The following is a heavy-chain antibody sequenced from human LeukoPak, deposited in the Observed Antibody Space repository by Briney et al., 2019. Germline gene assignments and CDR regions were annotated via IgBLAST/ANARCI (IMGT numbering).Heavy chain of an antibody. J-gene: IGHJ5*02. CDR2: TRNKANSYTT. D-gene: IGHD3-22*01. CDR1: GFTFSDHY. CDR3: ARGASHYYDSSGLDP. V-gene: IGHV3-72*01. Sequence: GGSLRLSCAASGFTFSDHYMDWVRQAPGKGLEWVGRTRNKANSYTTEYAASVKGRFTISRDDSKNSLYLQMNSLKTEDTAVYYCARGASHYYDSSGLDPWGQGTLVTVSS.